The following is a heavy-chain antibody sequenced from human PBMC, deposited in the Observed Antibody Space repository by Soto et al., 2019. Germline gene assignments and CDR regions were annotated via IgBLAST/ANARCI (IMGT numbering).Heavy chain of an antibody. CDR1: EFTVSSNY. Sequence: GGSLRLSCAASEFTVSSNYMSWVRQAPGKGLEWVSVIYRGGSTYYADSVRGRLTISRDNSTNTLYLQMDSLRPDDTAVYYCAKGHCSGDDCYSGLLEYWGQGT. J-gene: IGHJ4*02. CDR2: IYRGGST. V-gene: IGHV3-53*01. CDR3: AKGHCSGDDCYSGLLEY. D-gene: IGHD2-15*01.